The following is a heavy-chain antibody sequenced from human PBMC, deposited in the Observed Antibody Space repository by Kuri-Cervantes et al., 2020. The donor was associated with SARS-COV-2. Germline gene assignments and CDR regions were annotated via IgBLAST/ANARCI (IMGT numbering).Heavy chain of an antibody. D-gene: IGHD2-15*01. V-gene: IGHV5-51*01. Sequence: GESLKISCEGSGYSFTSYWIGWVRQMPGKGLEWMGIIYPGDSDTRYSPSFQGQVTISADKSISTAYLQWSSLKASDTAMYYCARGYCSGGSCYSEDYFDYWGQGTLVTVSS. J-gene: IGHJ4*02. CDR2: IYPGDSDT. CDR1: GYSFTSYW. CDR3: ARGYCSGGSCYSEDYFDY.